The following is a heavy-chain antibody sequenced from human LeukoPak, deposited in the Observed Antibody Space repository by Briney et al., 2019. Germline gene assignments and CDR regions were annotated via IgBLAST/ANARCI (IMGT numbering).Heavy chain of an antibody. V-gene: IGHV4-34*01. CDR2: IYHSGST. CDR3: GGGGSYSSPHFDY. J-gene: IGHJ4*02. CDR1: GGSFSGYY. D-gene: IGHD6-13*01. Sequence: KPSETLSLTCAVYGGSFSGYYWSWIRQPPGKGLEWIGYIYHSGSTYYNPSLKSRVTISVDRSKNQFSLKLSPVTAADTAVYYCGGGGSYSSPHFDYWGQGTLVTVSS.